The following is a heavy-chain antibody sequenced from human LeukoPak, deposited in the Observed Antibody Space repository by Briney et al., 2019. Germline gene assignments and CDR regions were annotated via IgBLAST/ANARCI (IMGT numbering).Heavy chain of an antibody. V-gene: IGHV1-2*02. J-gene: IGHJ4*02. CDR2: INPNGGGT. CDR3: ARGSPVGATTGLHS. Sequence: AASVKVSCKPSGYTFTDNYMHWVRQAPGQGLEGMGWINPNGGGTNYAQKFQDRVTMTRDTSISTAYMELSSLRSDDTAVYSCARGSPVGATTGLHSWGQGTLVTVSS. CDR1: GYTFTDNY. D-gene: IGHD1-26*01.